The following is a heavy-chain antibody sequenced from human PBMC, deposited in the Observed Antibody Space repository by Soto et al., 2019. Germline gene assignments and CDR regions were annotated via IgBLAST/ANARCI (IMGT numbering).Heavy chain of an antibody. J-gene: IGHJ2*01. CDR1: GGSMSSSAYY. CDR2: IYYSGST. V-gene: IGHV4-39*01. CDR3: ARHTRVRGVYWFFDL. Sequence: QLQLQESDPGLVKPSETLSLTCNVSGGSMSSSAYYWGWIRQPPGKGLEWIGNIYYSGSTSYYPSLKSRVTISVDTSKNQFSLRLSSVTAADTAVYYCARHTRVRGVYWFFDLWGRGTLVTVSS. D-gene: IGHD3-10*01.